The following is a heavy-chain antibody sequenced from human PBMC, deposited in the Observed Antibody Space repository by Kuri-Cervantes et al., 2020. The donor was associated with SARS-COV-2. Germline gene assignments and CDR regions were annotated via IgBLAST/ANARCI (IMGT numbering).Heavy chain of an antibody. Sequence: SVKVSCKASGGTFSSYAISWVRQAPGQGLEWMGGIIPIFGTANYAQKFQGRVTMTRDTSISTAYMELSRLRSDDTAVYYCARGGGPGMFFEYYMDVWGKGTTVTVSS. V-gene: IGHV1-69*05. D-gene: IGHD3-10*02. CDR2: IIPIFGTA. J-gene: IGHJ6*03. CDR1: GGTFSSYA. CDR3: ARGGGPGMFFEYYMDV.